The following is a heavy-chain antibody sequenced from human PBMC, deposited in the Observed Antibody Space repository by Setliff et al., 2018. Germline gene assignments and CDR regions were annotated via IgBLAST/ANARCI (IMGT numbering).Heavy chain of an antibody. J-gene: IGHJ1*01. D-gene: IGHD2-15*01. CDR2: ISSNSNYI. CDR1: GFNLHVYT. V-gene: IGHV3-21*01. CDR3: ARASLGKFGSAVEYFHH. Sequence: GGSLRLSCVASGFNLHVYTMEWVRQAPGKGLDWVSSISSNSNYIYTADSLKGRLTVSRDNAKNSLYLQLDSLTADDTAVYYCARASLGKFGSAVEYFHHWGQGTLVTVSS.